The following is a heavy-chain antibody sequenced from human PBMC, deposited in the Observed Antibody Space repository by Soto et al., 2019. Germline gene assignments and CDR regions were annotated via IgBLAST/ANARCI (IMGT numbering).Heavy chain of an antibody. Sequence: QVQLVESGGGVVQPGRSLRVSCAASGFTFSGHGMHWVRQAPGKGLGWVAVISYDGSNKYYADSVKGRFTISRDNSNNTLYLQMNRLRPEDTAVYYCAKDGTHCSGGSCYGMDVWGQGTTVTVSS. CDR1: GFTFSGHG. V-gene: IGHV3-30*18. CDR2: ISYDGSNK. CDR3: AKDGTHCSGGSCYGMDV. J-gene: IGHJ6*02. D-gene: IGHD2-15*01.